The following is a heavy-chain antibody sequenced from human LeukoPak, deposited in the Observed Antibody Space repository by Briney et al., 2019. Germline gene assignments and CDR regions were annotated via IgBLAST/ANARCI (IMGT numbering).Heavy chain of an antibody. CDR1: GFAFSYYA. CDR2: ISGSGST. Sequence: GGSLRLSCAASGFAFSYYAMSWVRQAPGNGLEWVSGISGSGSTHYTDCVKSRFTISRDNSKSTLDLQMNSLRVEDTALYYCAKDIYSAYDLARAFDFWGQGTLVTVST. J-gene: IGHJ4*01. D-gene: IGHD5-12*01. V-gene: IGHV3-23*01. CDR3: AKDIYSAYDLARAFDF.